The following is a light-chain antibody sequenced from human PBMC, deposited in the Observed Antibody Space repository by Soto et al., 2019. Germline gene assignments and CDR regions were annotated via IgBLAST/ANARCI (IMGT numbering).Light chain of an antibody. V-gene: IGKV1-5*01. J-gene: IGKJ1*01. Sequence: DIQMTQSPATLSASVGDSVTITCRASQSISHWLAWYQQKPGKAPKFLIYDASSLESGVPSRFSGSGSGTEFTLTNSSLQPDDFATYYCQQYDSVLGTFGPGTNVDIK. CDR2: DAS. CDR3: QQYDSVLGT. CDR1: QSISHW.